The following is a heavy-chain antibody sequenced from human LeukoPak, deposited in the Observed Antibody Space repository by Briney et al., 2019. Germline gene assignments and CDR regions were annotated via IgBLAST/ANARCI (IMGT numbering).Heavy chain of an antibody. CDR1: GGSFSGYS. J-gene: IGHJ4*02. CDR3: ARDSSSSWYYFDY. Sequence: SETLSLTCAVYGGSFSGYSWSWIRQPPGKGLEWIGYIYHSGSTYYNPSLKSRVTISVDRSKNQFSLKLSSVTAADTAVYYCARDSSSSWYYFDYWGQGTLVTVSS. D-gene: IGHD6-13*01. V-gene: IGHV4-30-2*01. CDR2: IYHSGST.